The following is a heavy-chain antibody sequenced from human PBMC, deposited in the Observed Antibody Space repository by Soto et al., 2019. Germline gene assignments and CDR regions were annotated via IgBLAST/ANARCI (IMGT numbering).Heavy chain of an antibody. CDR3: AGSMAVAGTGVGWFDP. CDR1: GFTLSSYS. D-gene: IGHD6-19*01. CDR2: ISSSSSYI. Sequence: GGSLRLSCAASGFTLSSYSMNWVRQAPGKGLEWVSSISSSSSYIYYADSVKGRFTISRDNAKNSLYLQMNSLRAEDTAVYYCAGSMAVAGTGVGWFDPWGQGTLVTVSS. V-gene: IGHV3-21*01. J-gene: IGHJ5*02.